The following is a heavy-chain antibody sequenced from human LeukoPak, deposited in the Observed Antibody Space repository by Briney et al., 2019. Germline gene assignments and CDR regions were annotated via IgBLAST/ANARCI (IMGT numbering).Heavy chain of an antibody. CDR1: GGSISSYY. J-gene: IGHJ4*02. CDR3: ARRSGSGDSRRPFDY. CDR2: IDYSGSI. D-gene: IGHD4-17*01. V-gene: IGHV4-59*04. Sequence: SGTLSLTCTVSGGSISSYYWSWIRQPPGKGLEWIGTIDYSGSIYFNPSLQSRVTISVDRSKNQFSLNLGSVTAADTAVYYCARRSGSGDSRRPFDYWGQGTLVTVSS.